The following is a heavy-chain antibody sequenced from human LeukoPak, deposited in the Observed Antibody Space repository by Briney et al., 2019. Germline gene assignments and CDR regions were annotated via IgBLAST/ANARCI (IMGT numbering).Heavy chain of an antibody. Sequence: PSETLSLTCTVSGGSISSGSYYWSWIRQPAGKGLEWIGRIYTSGSTNYNPSLKSRVTISVDTSKNQFSLKLSSVTAADTAVYYCASCRHYYDSSGYLYYYMDVWGKGTTVTISS. D-gene: IGHD3-22*01. J-gene: IGHJ6*03. CDR3: ASCRHYYDSSGYLYYYMDV. CDR1: GGSISSGSYY. CDR2: IYTSGST. V-gene: IGHV4-61*02.